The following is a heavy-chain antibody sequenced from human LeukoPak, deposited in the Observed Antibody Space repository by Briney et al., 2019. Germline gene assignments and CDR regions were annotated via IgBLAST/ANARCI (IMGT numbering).Heavy chain of an antibody. Sequence: GGSLRLSCAASGFTFSSYSMNWVRQAPVKGLERVSYISGSSSTIFYADSVKGRFTISRDNSKNTLYLQMNSLRAEDTAVYYCAKDNGDYYYYYGMDVWGQGTTVTVSS. D-gene: IGHD4-17*01. CDR3: AKDNGDYYYYYGMDV. V-gene: IGHV3-48*01. CDR2: ISGSSSTI. CDR1: GFTFSSYS. J-gene: IGHJ6*02.